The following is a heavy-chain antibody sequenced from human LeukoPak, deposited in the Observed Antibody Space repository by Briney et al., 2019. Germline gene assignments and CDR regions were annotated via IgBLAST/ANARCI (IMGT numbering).Heavy chain of an antibody. CDR2: INPSGGST. CDR1: GYTFTSYY. V-gene: IGHV1-46*01. Sequence: ASVKVSCKASGYTFTSYYMHWVRQAPGQGLEWMGIINPSGGSTSYAQKFQGRVTMTTDTSTSTAYMELRSLRSDDTAVYYCARGFPYEAYGDYLTYYFDYWGQGTLVTVSS. D-gene: IGHD4-17*01. CDR3: ARGFPYEAYGDYLTYYFDY. J-gene: IGHJ4*02.